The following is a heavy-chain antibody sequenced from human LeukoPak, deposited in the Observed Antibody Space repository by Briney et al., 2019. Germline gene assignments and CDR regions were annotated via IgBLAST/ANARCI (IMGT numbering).Heavy chain of an antibody. V-gene: IGHV3-53*01. CDR2: IYSGGST. D-gene: IGHD5-18*01. CDR3: AKDTTWIQLWLDY. Sequence: GGSPRLSCAASGFTVSSNYMSWVRRAPGKGLEWVSVIYSGGSTYYADSVKGRFTISRDNSKNTLYLQMNSLRAEDTAVYYCAKDTTWIQLWLDYWGQGTLVTVSS. J-gene: IGHJ4*02. CDR1: GFTVSSNY.